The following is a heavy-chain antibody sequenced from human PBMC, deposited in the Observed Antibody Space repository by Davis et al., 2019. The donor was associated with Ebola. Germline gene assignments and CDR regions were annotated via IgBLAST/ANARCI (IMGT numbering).Heavy chain of an antibody. J-gene: IGHJ4*02. D-gene: IGHD6-19*01. V-gene: IGHV1-8*02. CDR3: AITRQGLVREDY. CDR2: MNPNSGNT. Sequence: ASVKVSCKASGYTFTSYGISWVRQAPGQGLEWMGWMNPNSGNTGYAQKFQGRVTMTRNTSISTAYMELSSLRSEDTAVYYCAITRQGLVREDYWGQGTLVTVSS. CDR1: GYTFTSYG.